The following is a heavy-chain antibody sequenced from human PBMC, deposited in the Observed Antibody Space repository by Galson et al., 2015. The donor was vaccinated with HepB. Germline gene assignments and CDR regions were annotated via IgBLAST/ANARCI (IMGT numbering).Heavy chain of an antibody. Sequence: TLSLTCTVSGGSIISRTYYWGWIRQPPGKGLEWIGSISYSGNTYYNPSLKSRVTISIDTSKNLFSLNLSSVTAADTAVYYCAAPPGASGSYYRFDYWGQGTLVTVSS. CDR2: ISYSGNT. V-gene: IGHV4-39*01. D-gene: IGHD3-10*01. CDR3: AAPPGASGSYYRFDY. J-gene: IGHJ4*02. CDR1: GGSIISRTYY.